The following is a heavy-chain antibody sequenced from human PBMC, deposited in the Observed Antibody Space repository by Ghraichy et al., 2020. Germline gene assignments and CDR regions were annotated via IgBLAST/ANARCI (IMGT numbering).Heavy chain of an antibody. J-gene: IGHJ4*02. CDR2: GSYSGNT. Sequence: TLSLTCSVSGGTISSGSYYWGWLRQTPGKGLEWIGGGSYSGNTDYNPSLKSRVSISVDTSKNQFSLRLNSVTAADTAVYYCAGLRFLEWLSEYYFDYWGPGALVTVSS. CDR1: GGTISSGSYY. CDR3: AGLRFLEWLSEYYFDY. V-gene: IGHV4-39*01. D-gene: IGHD3-3*01.